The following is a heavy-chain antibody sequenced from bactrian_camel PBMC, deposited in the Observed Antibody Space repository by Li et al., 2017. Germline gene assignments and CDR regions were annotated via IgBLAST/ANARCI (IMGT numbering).Heavy chain of an antibody. Sequence: QLVESGGGSVQAGGSLRLSCAASGYTISRKCMGWLRQAPGKEREEVAVIDSASASKNYAASVKGRFTISQDNAKRTVCLQMNSLKPEDTAVYYCVRSTSLGAGSWGLVWDTYWGQGTQVTVS. CDR3: VRSTSLGAGSWGLVWDTY. V-gene: IGHV3S40*01. CDR2: IDSASASK. J-gene: IGHJ4*01. CDR1: GYTISRKC. D-gene: IGHD5*01.